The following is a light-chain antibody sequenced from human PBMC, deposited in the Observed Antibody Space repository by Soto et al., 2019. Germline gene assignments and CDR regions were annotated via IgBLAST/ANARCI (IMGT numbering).Light chain of an antibody. CDR2: GAS. CDR1: QSVSSSY. Sequence: EIVLTQSPGTLSLSQGQRATLTCRASQSVSSSYLAWYQQKPGQAPRLLIYGASSRATGIPDRFSGSGSGTDFTLTISRLEPEDFAAYYCQQYGSSPLTFGGGTKVDIK. V-gene: IGKV3-20*01. J-gene: IGKJ4*01. CDR3: QQYGSSPLT.